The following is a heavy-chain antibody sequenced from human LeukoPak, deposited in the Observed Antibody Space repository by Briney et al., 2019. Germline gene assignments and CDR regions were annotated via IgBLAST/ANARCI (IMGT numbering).Heavy chain of an antibody. D-gene: IGHD6-19*01. CDR2: ISYDGSNK. CDR1: GFTFSSYG. V-gene: IGHV3-30*18. Sequence: GSLRLSCAASGFTFSSYGMHWVRQAPGKGLKWVAVISYDGSNKYYADSVKGRFTISRDNSKNTLYLQMNSLRAEDTAVYYCAKSMGSGWEDDGFDIWGQGTMVTVSS. J-gene: IGHJ3*02. CDR3: AKSMGSGWEDDGFDI.